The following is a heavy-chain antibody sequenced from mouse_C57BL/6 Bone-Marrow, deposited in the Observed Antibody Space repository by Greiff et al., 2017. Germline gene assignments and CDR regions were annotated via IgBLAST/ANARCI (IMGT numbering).Heavy chain of an antibody. CDR1: GFTFSNYW. Sequence: EVQGVESGGGLVQPGGSMKLSCVASGFTFSNYWMNWVRQSPEQGLEWVAQISLKSDNYASNYAVSVKGRFTISRDDSKSSVYLQMNNLRAVDTGIYYCSVLSYASDYWCQGTSVTVSS. CDR3: SVLSYASDY. CDR2: ISLKSDNYAS. V-gene: IGHV6-3*01. J-gene: IGHJ4*01.